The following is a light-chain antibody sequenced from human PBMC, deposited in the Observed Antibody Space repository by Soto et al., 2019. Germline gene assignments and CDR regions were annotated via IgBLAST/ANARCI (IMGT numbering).Light chain of an antibody. V-gene: IGKV3-20*01. Sequence: EIVLTQSPGTLSLSPGERATLSCRASQSVSSSHLAWYQQKPGQAPRLLIYGASTRATGIPDRFSGGGSGTDFTLTISRLEPEDFAVYYCQQYGTSLYTFGQGTKLEIK. CDR3: QQYGTSLYT. CDR2: GAS. J-gene: IGKJ2*01. CDR1: QSVSSSH.